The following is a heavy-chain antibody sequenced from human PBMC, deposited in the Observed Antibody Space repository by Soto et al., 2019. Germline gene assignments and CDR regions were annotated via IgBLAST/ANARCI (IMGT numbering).Heavy chain of an antibody. V-gene: IGHV3-21*01. Sequence: GGSLRLSCAASGFTFSSYSMNWVRQAPGKGLEWVSSISSSSSYIYYADSVKGRFTISRDNAKNSLYLQMNSLRAEDTAVYYCARVSPRITIFGVVGPPDYWGQGTLVTVSS. CDR2: ISSSSSYI. D-gene: IGHD3-3*01. CDR3: ARVSPRITIFGVVGPPDY. J-gene: IGHJ4*02. CDR1: GFTFSSYS.